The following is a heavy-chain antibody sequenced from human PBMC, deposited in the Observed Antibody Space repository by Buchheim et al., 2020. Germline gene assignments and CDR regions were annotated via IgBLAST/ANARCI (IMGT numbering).Heavy chain of an antibody. CDR3: ATSRRGTPLVD. CDR1: GASISSGNYC. CDR2: VYSSGVT. Sequence: QVQLQESGPGLVKPAQTLSLICSVSGASISSGNYCWNWIRQRPGQGLEWIGYVYSSGVTYYSPSLRSRIAISLDTSQNQFSLRLRSVTAADTAVYYCATSRRGTPLVDWGQGAL. J-gene: IGHJ4*02. V-gene: IGHV4-31*03. D-gene: IGHD3-16*01.